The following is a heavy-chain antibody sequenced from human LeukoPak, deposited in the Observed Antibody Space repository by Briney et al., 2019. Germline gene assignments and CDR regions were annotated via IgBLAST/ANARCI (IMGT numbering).Heavy chain of an antibody. J-gene: IGHJ4*02. CDR3: AKVGLYSSTWRRFDY. V-gene: IGHV3-23*01. D-gene: IGHD6-13*01. Sequence: GGSLRLSCAASGFTFSSYAMSWVRQAPGKGLEWVSTISGSGGSTYYADSVKGRFTISRDNSKNTLYLQMNSLRAEDTAVYYCAKVGLYSSTWRRFDYWGQGTLATVSS. CDR1: GFTFSSYA. CDR2: ISGSGGST.